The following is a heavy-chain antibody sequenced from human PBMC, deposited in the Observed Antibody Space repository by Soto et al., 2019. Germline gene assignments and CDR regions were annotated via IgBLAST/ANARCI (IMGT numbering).Heavy chain of an antibody. CDR2: IGYDGSNK. D-gene: IGHD3-22*01. V-gene: IGHV3-33*01. CDR3: ARGPSYDSSGYPYYFDF. J-gene: IGHJ4*02. CDR1: EFTFRSYS. Sequence: LTLVCAASEFTFRSYSRHWVRQARRAGLEWVAGIGYDGSNKYYADSVKGRFAISRDNSKNTMYLQMNSLRAEDTAVYYFARGPSYDSSGYPYYFDFWGQGTLVTVPS.